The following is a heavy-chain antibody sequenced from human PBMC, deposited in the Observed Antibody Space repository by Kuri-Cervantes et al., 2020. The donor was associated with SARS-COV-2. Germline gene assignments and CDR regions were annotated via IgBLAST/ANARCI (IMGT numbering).Heavy chain of an antibody. CDR1: GLTFSGYA. D-gene: IGHD1-26*01. Sequence: GGSLRLSCAASGLTFSGYAVHWVRQAPGKGLEWVALISFDGSNEYYADSVKGRFNISRDTSKNTLYLQMKSLRPEDTAVYYCATEGGTYPGWFDPWGQGTLVTVS. CDR2: ISFDGSNE. V-gene: IGHV3-30-3*01. J-gene: IGHJ5*02. CDR3: ATEGGTYPGWFDP.